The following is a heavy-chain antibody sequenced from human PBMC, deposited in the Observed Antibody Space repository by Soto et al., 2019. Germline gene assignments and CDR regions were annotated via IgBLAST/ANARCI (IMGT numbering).Heavy chain of an antibody. V-gene: IGHV3-11*01. CDR3: ARGTYRSKTDFDY. CDR1: GFTFSDYY. J-gene: IGHJ4*02. CDR2: ISSSSGTI. D-gene: IGHD6-13*01. Sequence: SVRLSCAASGFTFSDYYMTWSRQAPGSGLEWVSYISSSSGTISYANSVKGRFTISRDNAQNSLYLQMTSLRAEDTAVYYCARGTYRSKTDFDYWGQGTLVTVSS.